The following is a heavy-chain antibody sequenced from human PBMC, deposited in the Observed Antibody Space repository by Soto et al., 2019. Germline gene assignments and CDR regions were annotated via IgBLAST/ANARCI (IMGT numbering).Heavy chain of an antibody. V-gene: IGHV4-59*01. CDR1: GGSISSYY. CDR3: ARDRSAVVVVPAAPNGWFDP. J-gene: IGHJ5*02. CDR2: IYYSGST. D-gene: IGHD2-2*01. Sequence: QVQLQESGPGLVKPSETLSLTCTVSGGSISSYYWSWIRQPPGKGLEWIGYIYYSGSTNYNPSLKSRVTISVDTSKDQFSLKLRSVTAADTAVYYCARDRSAVVVVPAAPNGWFDPWGQGTLVTVSS.